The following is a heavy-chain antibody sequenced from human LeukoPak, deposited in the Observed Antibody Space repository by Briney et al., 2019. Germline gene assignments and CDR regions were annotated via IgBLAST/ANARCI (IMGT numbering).Heavy chain of an antibody. CDR1: GASMSNYH. CDR2: VYNSGST. Sequence: KPSETLSLTCAVSGASMSNYHWSWIRPPPGRGLEYIGYVYNSGSTFYNPFLKSRVTISADTSRKQFSLKLTSVTATDTAVYYCARGTGGYRFDPWGQGILVTVSS. CDR3: ARGTGGYRFDP. V-gene: IGHV4-59*01. D-gene: IGHD1-1*01. J-gene: IGHJ5*02.